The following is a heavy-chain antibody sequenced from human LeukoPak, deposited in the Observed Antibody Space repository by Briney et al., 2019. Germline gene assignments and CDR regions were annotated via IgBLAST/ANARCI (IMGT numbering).Heavy chain of an antibody. J-gene: IGHJ4*02. D-gene: IGHD5-18*01. CDR2: ISHSGST. CDR1: GYSISSGYY. CDR3: ARVGGYSYGNYYFNY. Sequence: SETLSLTCAVSGYSISSGYYWGWIRQPPGRGLDWIGSISHSGSTYYNPSLRSRVTISIDTSKNQFSLRLNSVTATDTAVYYCARVGGYSYGNYYFNYWGQGTLVTVSS. V-gene: IGHV4-38-2*01.